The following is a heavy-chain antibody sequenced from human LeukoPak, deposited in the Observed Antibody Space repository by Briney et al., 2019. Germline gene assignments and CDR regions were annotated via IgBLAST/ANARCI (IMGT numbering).Heavy chain of an antibody. D-gene: IGHD5-18*01. V-gene: IGHV3-49*03. CDR3: ARRDTAMVPYYFDY. CDR1: GFTFGDYA. J-gene: IGHJ4*02. Sequence: GGSLRLSCTASGFTFGDYAMSWLRQAPGKGLEWVGFIRSKAYGGTTEYAASVKGRFTISRDDSKSIAYLQMNSLKTEDTAVYYCARRDTAMVPYYFDYWGQGTLVTVSS. CDR2: IRSKAYGGTT.